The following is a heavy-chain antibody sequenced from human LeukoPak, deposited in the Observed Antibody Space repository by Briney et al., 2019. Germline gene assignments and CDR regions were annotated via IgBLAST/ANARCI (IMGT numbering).Heavy chain of an antibody. CDR2: IGHNGDST. J-gene: IGHJ1*01. D-gene: IGHD6-19*01. CDR3: VKDREMGSGWAYFQH. V-gene: IGHV3-64D*06. CDR1: GFTFSTYA. Sequence: PGGSLRLSCSASGFTFSTYAMHWVRQAPGKGLEYVSAIGHNGDSTYYADSVKGRFTISRDNSKNTLYLQMSSLRPEDTAVYYCVKDREMGSGWAYFQHWGQGTLVTVSS.